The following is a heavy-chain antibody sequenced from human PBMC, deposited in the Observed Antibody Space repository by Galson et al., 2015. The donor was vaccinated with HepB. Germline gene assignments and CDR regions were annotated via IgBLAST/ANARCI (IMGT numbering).Heavy chain of an antibody. CDR3: ARPRGYCSSTSCSDFDY. V-gene: IGHV1-2*02. D-gene: IGHD2-2*01. Sequence: SVKVSCKASGYTFTGYYMHWVRQAPGQGLEWMGWINPNSGGTNYAQKFQGRVTMTRDTSISTAYMELSRLRSDDTAVYYCARPRGYCSSTSCSDFDYWGQGTLVTVSS. CDR2: INPNSGGT. CDR1: GYTFTGYY. J-gene: IGHJ4*02.